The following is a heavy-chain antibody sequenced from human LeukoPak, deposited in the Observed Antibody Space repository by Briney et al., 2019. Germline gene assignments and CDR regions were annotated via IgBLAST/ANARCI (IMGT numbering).Heavy chain of an antibody. J-gene: IGHJ3*02. Sequence: PGGSLRLSCAASGFTFSSYAMHWVRQAPGKGLEWVAVISYDGSNKYYADSVKGRFSISRDSSKNILYLQMNSLRAEDTAVYYCARPTPMVRGVMAAFDIWGQGTMVTVSS. CDR2: ISYDGSNK. D-gene: IGHD3-10*01. CDR1: GFTFSSYA. V-gene: IGHV3-30*04. CDR3: ARPTPMVRGVMAAFDI.